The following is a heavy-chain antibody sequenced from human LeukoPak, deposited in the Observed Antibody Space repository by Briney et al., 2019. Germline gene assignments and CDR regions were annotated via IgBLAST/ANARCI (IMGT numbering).Heavy chain of an antibody. CDR3: ARVGATADAFDI. CDR2: ISSSGSTI. J-gene: IGHJ3*02. V-gene: IGHV3-11*01. CDR1: GFTFSDYY. Sequence: GGSLRLSCAASGFTFSDYYMSWIRQAPGKGREWVSYISSSGSTIYYADSVKGRFAISRDNAKNSLYLQMNSLRAEDTAVYYCARVGATADAFDIWGQGTMVTVSS. D-gene: IGHD1-26*01.